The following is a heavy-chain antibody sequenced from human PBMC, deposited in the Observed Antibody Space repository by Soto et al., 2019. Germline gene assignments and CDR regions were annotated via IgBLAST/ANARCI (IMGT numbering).Heavy chain of an antibody. Sequence: EVHLVESGGGLVQPGGSLRLSCAPSGFALSSYWMHWVRQVPGKGLVWVSRINPDGSRVDYADSVRGRFTISRDDAKNTLFLQMNSLRAEDTAVYYWARVPVGVYGKFDPWGQGTLVTVSS. V-gene: IGHV3-74*01. J-gene: IGHJ5*02. CDR3: ARVPVGVYGKFDP. D-gene: IGHD1-26*01. CDR1: GFALSSYW. CDR2: INPDGSRV.